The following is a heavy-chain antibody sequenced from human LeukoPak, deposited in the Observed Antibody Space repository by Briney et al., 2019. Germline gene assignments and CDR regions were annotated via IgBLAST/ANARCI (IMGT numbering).Heavy chain of an antibody. CDR3: ARDGLTGTTGDWFDP. CDR1: GYTFTSYG. Sequence: ASVKVSCKASGYTFTSYGVSWVRQAPGQGLEWMGWISAYNGNTNYAQKLQGRVTMTTDTSTSTAYMELRSLRSDDTAVYYCARDGLTGTTGDWFDPWGQGTLVTVSS. J-gene: IGHJ5*02. CDR2: ISAYNGNT. D-gene: IGHD1-7*01. V-gene: IGHV1-18*01.